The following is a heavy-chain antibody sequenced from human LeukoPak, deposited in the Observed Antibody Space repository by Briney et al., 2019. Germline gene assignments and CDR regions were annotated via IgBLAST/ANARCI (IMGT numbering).Heavy chain of an antibody. CDR3: TRDLGIAVADVFDY. D-gene: IGHD6-19*01. CDR2: INGDGSTT. J-gene: IGHJ4*02. CDR1: GFTFISYL. V-gene: IGHV3-74*01. Sequence: PGGSLRLSCIASGFTFISYLMHWVRQAPGKGLVWVSPINGDGSTTIYAYSVRARFTISRDNAKSRLYLQMNSLRAEDTAVYYCTRDLGIAVADVFDYWGQGTLVTVSS.